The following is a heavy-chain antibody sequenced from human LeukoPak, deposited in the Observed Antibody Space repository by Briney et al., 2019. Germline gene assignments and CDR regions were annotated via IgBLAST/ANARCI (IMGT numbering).Heavy chain of an antibody. Sequence: GGSLRLSCAASGFTFSSFDTHWVRQPTGQGLEWVSTIGTASDTYYPGSVEGRFTLSRDNAKNSLYLQMNSLTAGDMAVYYCARGPPRGKYYYMDVWGKGTTVTVSS. CDR1: GFTFSSFD. D-gene: IGHD1-1*01. J-gene: IGHJ6*03. CDR3: ARGPPRGKYYYMDV. CDR2: IGTASDT. V-gene: IGHV3-13*01.